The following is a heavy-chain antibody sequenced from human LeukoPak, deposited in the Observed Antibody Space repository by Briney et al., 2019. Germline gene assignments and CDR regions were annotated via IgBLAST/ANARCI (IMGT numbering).Heavy chain of an antibody. CDR2: INPSGGST. V-gene: IGHV1-46*01. CDR1: GYTFTSYY. J-gene: IGHJ4*02. CDR3: ARGQSRSGSYNPYQFDY. D-gene: IGHD3-10*01. Sequence: ASVKVSCKASGYTFTSYYMHWVRQAPGQGLEWMGIINPSGGSTSYAQKFQGRVTMTRDTSTSTVYMELSSLRSEDTAVYCCARGQSRSGSYNPYQFDYWGQGTLVTVSS.